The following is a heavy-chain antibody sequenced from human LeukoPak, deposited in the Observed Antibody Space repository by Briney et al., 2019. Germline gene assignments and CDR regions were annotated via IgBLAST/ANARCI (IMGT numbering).Heavy chain of an antibody. D-gene: IGHD5-24*01. CDR3: ASLQKLNYYYYYGMDV. V-gene: IGHV1-8*01. J-gene: IGHJ6*02. CDR2: MNPNSGNT. Sequence: ASVKVSCKASGYTFTSYDINWVRQATGQGLEWMGWMNPNSGNTGYAQKFQGRVTMTRNTSISTAYMELSSLRSEDTAVYYCASLQKLNYYYYYGMDVWGQGTTVTLSS. CDR1: GYTFTSYD.